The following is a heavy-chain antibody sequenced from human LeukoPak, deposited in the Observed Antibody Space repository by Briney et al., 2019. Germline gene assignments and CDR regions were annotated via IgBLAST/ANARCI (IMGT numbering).Heavy chain of an antibody. V-gene: IGHV4-34*01. CDR1: GGSFSGYY. CDR3: ARQPSWTVS. Sequence: LETLSLTCAVHGGSFSGYYWSWIRQPPGKGLEWIGEIDHSGSTNYNPSLKSRVTISLDMSKNQFSLKLTSVTVADTAVYYCARQPSWTVSWGQGTLVTVSS. CDR2: IDHSGST. J-gene: IGHJ5*02. D-gene: IGHD2-2*01.